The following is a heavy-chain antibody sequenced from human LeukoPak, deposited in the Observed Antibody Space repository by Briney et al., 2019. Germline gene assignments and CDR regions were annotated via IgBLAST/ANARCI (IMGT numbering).Heavy chain of an antibody. CDR3: ARGLRTQAETLDY. Sequence: SQTLSLTCAVSGGSISSGGYYWSWIRQPPGKGLEWIGYIYHSGSTYYNPSLKSRVTISVDRSKNQFSLKLSSVTAADTAVYYCARGLRTQAETLDYWGQGTLVTVSS. CDR2: IYHSGST. J-gene: IGHJ4*02. CDR1: GGSISSGGYY. V-gene: IGHV4-30-2*01. D-gene: IGHD3-3*01.